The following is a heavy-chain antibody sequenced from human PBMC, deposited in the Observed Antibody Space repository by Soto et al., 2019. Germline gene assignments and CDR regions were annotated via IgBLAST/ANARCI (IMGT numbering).Heavy chain of an antibody. V-gene: IGHV3-74*01. CDR1: GFSFSSYW. Sequence: EVQLVESGGDLVQPGGSLRLSCVASGFSFSSYWIHWVRHVPGKGLVWVLRINGAGSNTDYADSVKGRFTISRDNTKNTLYLQMNSLRAHDTAVYYGARDHFGGNTDYWGQGTLVTVSS. CDR2: INGAGSNT. D-gene: IGHD2-15*01. J-gene: IGHJ4*02. CDR3: ARDHFGGNTDY.